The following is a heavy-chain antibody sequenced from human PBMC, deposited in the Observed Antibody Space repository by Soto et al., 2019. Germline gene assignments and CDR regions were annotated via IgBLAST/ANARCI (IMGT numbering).Heavy chain of an antibody. V-gene: IGHV4-61*01. CDR1: GGSVSSGSYY. J-gene: IGHJ6*02. D-gene: IGHD5-18*01. CDR3: ARAGSGDSYGPRGYYYCGMDV. Sequence: QVQLQESGPGLVKPSETLSLTCTVSGGSVSSGSYYWSWIRQPPGKGLEWIGYIYYSGSTNYNPSLKRRVTVSVDTSKNQFSLKLSSVTAADTAVYYCARAGSGDSYGPRGYYYCGMDVWGQGTTVTVSS. CDR2: IYYSGST.